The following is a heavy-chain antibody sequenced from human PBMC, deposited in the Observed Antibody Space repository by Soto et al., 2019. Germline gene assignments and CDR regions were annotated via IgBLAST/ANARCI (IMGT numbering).Heavy chain of an antibody. D-gene: IGHD2-15*01. CDR2: ISGSGGST. CDR1: GFTFSSYA. V-gene: IGHV3-23*01. CDR3: ARPSSGPRGGSPSLGFDY. Sequence: GGSLRLSCAASGFTFSSYAMSWVRQAPGKGLEWVSAISGSGGSTYYADSVKGRFTISRDNSKNTLYLQMNSLRAEDTAVYYCARPSSGPRGGSPSLGFDYWGRGTLVTVSS. J-gene: IGHJ4*02.